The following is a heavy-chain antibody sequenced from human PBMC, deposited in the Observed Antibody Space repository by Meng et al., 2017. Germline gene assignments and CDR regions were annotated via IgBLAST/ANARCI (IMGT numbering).Heavy chain of an antibody. CDR2: IYYSGST. CDR3: ARGYDFWSGQYYFDY. V-gene: IGHV4-59*01. Sequence: GSGPRLGKPLGDLFPPWPFSGGSIRSYYWSWNRQPPGKGLEWIGYIYYSGSTNYNPSLKSRVTISVDTFKNQFSLKLSSVTAADTAVYYCARGYDFWSGQYYFDYWGQGTLVTVSS. CDR1: GGSIRSYY. D-gene: IGHD3-3*01. J-gene: IGHJ4*02.